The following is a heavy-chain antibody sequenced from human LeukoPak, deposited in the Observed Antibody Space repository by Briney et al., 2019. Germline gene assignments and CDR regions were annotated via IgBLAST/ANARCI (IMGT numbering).Heavy chain of an antibody. Sequence: GGSLGLSCAASGSTFNTFNMNWVRQAPGKGLEWVSSITSGGDYIYYADSVKGRFTTSRDNAKNSLSLQLNSLRVEDTAVYYCARGHYDVLAASYKWTPDYWGQGTLVTVSS. CDR2: ITSGGDYI. CDR3: ARGHYDVLAASYKWTPDY. CDR1: GSTFNTFN. V-gene: IGHV3-21*01. J-gene: IGHJ4*02. D-gene: IGHD3-9*01.